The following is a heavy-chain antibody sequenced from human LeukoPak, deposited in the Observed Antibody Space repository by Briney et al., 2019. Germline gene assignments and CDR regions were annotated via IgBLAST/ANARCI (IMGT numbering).Heavy chain of an antibody. D-gene: IGHD5-24*01. J-gene: IGHJ4*02. CDR2: IYYNVAT. Sequence: SETLSLTCTVSGGSISSSIYYWGWFRQPPGKGLEWIGSIYYNVATYYNSSLKSRVTISVDTSKNHLSLKLSSVTAADTAVYYCARVRGGYNRNWAYWGQGTLVTVSS. V-gene: IGHV4-39*02. CDR3: ARVRGGYNRNWAY. CDR1: GGSISSSIYY.